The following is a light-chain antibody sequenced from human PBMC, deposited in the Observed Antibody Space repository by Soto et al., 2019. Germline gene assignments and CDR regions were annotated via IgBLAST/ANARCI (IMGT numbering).Light chain of an antibody. CDR2: WAS. CDR3: QQYYSTPWT. CDR1: RXXLYSSNNMNY. V-gene: IGKV4-1*01. Sequence: DVVLTQSPDSLAVSVGERATXXXXXXRXXLYSSNNMNYVAWYQQKAGQPPKLLIYWASTRESGVPDRFGGSGSGTEFTLTISSLQAEDVAVYYCQQYYSTPWTFGQGTKVDIK. J-gene: IGKJ1*01.